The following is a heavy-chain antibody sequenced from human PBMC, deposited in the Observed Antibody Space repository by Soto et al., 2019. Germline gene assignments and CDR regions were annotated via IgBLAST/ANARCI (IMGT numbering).Heavy chain of an antibody. D-gene: IGHD5-18*01. CDR3: ASFSYGYYYYGMDV. Sequence: ASVKVSCKASGYTFTSYGISWVRQAPGQGLEWMGWISAYNGNTNYAQRLQGRVTMTTDTSTGTAYMELRSLRSDDTAVYYCASFSYGYYYYGMDVWGQGTTVTVSS. CDR1: GYTFTSYG. CDR2: ISAYNGNT. J-gene: IGHJ6*02. V-gene: IGHV1-18*01.